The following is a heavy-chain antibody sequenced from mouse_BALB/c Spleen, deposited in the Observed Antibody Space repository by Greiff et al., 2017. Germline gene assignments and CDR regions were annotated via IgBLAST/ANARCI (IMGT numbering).Heavy chain of an antibody. Sequence: EVQLQESGPGLVKPSQSLSLTCSVTGYSITSGYYWNWIRQFPGNKLEWMGYISYDGSNNYNPSLKNRISITRDTSKNQFFLKLNSVTTEDTATYYCARAGRYEFAYWGQGTLVTVSA. CDR1: GYSITSGYY. CDR3: ARAGRYEFAY. D-gene: IGHD2-14*01. J-gene: IGHJ3*01. V-gene: IGHV3-6*02. CDR2: ISYDGSN.